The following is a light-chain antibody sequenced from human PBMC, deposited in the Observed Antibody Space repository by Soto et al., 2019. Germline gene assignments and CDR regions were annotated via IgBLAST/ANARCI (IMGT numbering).Light chain of an antibody. CDR2: WAS. J-gene: IGKJ3*01. CDR3: KQYYTPLLT. V-gene: IGKV4-1*01. Sequence: DIVMTQSPDSLAVSLGERATINCKSSRSVSDSSNNENYLAWYQQRPRQPPKLLIYWASTRESGAPDRFSGSGFGIVFTHPIRRLQREGVALYYCKQYYTPLLTCGPGTKVDLK. CDR1: RSVSDSSNNENY.